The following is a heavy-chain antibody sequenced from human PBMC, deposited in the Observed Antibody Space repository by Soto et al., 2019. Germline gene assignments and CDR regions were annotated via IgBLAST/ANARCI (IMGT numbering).Heavy chain of an antibody. CDR2: INAGNGNT. CDR1: GYTFTSYA. V-gene: IGHV1-3*01. CDR3: AREDVAGTVSFPGKYNWFDP. J-gene: IGHJ5*02. Sequence: GASVKVSWKASGYTFTSYAMHWVRQAPGQRLEWMGWINAGNGNTKYSQKFQGRVTITRDTSASTAYMELSSLRSEDTAVYYCAREDVAGTVSFPGKYNWFDPWGQGTLVTVSS. D-gene: IGHD6-19*01.